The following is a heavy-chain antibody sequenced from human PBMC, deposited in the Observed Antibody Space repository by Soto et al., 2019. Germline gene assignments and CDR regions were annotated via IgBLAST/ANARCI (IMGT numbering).Heavy chain of an antibody. D-gene: IGHD3-22*01. CDR1: GYTFTSYG. CDR2: ISAYNGNT. V-gene: IGHV1-18*01. J-gene: IGHJ4*02. CDR3: ARETLLSNYYDSSGYYSDY. Sequence: QVQLVQSGAEVKKPGASVKVSCKASGYTFTSYGISWVRQAPGQGLEWMGWISAYNGNTNYAQKLQGRVTMTTDTSTSTAYMKLRSLRSDDTAVYYCARETLLSNYYDSSGYYSDYWGQGTLVTVSS.